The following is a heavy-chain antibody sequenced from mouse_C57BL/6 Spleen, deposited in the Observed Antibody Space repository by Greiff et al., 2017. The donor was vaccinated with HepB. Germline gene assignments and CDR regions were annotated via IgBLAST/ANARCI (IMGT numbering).Heavy chain of an antibody. CDR2: IHPNSGST. D-gene: IGHD2-4*01. Sequence: QVQLQQPGAELVKPGASVKLSCKASGYTFTSYWMHWVKQRPGQGLEWIGMIHPNSGSTNYNEKFKSKATLTVDKSSSTAYMQLSSLTSADSAVYYCARLGTDYDYDEGFAYWGQGTLVTVSA. J-gene: IGHJ3*01. V-gene: IGHV1-64*01. CDR3: ARLGTDYDYDEGFAY. CDR1: GYTFTSYW.